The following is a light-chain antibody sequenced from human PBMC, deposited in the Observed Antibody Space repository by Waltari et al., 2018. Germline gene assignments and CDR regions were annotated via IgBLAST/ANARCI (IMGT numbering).Light chain of an antibody. Sequence: DIQLTQSPSFLSAVVGDRVTITCRASQDISIFLAWYQQTPWKAPKLLIFAASDLQSGVPLRFSGTGSGTEFTLTISSLRPEDFATYYCQQLHSYPHTFGQGTTLAIK. V-gene: IGKV1-9*01. CDR3: QQLHSYPHT. CDR1: QDISIF. J-gene: IGKJ2*01. CDR2: AAS.